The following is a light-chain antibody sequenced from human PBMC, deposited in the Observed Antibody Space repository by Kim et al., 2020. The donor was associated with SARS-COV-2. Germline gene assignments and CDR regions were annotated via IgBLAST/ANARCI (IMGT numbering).Light chain of an antibody. J-gene: IGLJ2*01. CDR1: SSNSGAGYD. CDR2: GDS. Sequence: RVTISCTGSSSNSGAGYDVYWYQQLPGTAPKLLIYGDSNRPSGVPDRFSGSKSGASASLAITGLQAEDEADYYCRSYDSSLSGSVFGGGTQLTVL. V-gene: IGLV1-40*01. CDR3: RSYDSSLSGSV.